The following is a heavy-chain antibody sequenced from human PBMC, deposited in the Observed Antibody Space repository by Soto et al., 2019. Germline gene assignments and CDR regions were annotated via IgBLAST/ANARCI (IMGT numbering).Heavy chain of an antibody. CDR3: AKDTGADY. CDR1: GFSFSSYG. V-gene: IGHV3-30*18. D-gene: IGHD3-10*01. CDR2: ISYDGSDQ. J-gene: IGHJ4*02. Sequence: QVQLVESGGGVVQPGRSLRLSCAASGFSFSSYGMYWVRQAPGKGLEWVARISYDGSDQFYGDSVKGRFTISRDNSKNILYVQMNSLRRDDTAVYYCAKDTGADYWGQGTVVTVSA.